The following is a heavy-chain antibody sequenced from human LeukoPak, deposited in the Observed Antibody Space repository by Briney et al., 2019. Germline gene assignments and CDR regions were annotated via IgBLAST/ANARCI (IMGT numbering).Heavy chain of an antibody. D-gene: IGHD2-15*01. J-gene: IGHJ4*02. Sequence: GGSLRLSCAASGFTFSSYWMSWVRQPPGKGLEWVANIKQDGSEKNYVDSVKGRFTISRDNAKNSLYLQMNSLRAEDTAVYYCAGYGSWYYFDYRGQGTLVTVSS. CDR1: GFTFSSYW. V-gene: IGHV3-7*04. CDR3: AGYGSWYYFDY. CDR2: IKQDGSEK.